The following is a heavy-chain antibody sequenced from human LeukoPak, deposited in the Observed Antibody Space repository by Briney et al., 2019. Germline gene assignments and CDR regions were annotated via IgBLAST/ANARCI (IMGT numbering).Heavy chain of an antibody. D-gene: IGHD3-16*02. CDR2: ISGSGGST. CDR1: GFTFGSYA. V-gene: IGHV3-23*01. CDR3: AKDQFGMITFGGVIDY. J-gene: IGHJ4*02. Sequence: GGSLRLSCAASGFTFGSYAMSSVRQAPGKGLEWVSAISGSGGSTYYADSVKGRFTISRDNSKNTLYLQMNSLRAEDTAVYYCAKDQFGMITFGGVIDYWGQGTLVTVSS.